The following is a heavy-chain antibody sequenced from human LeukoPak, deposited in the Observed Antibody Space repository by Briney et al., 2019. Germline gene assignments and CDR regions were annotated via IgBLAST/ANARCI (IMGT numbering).Heavy chain of an antibody. CDR3: ARNRNYYGSGSSDS. D-gene: IGHD3-10*01. Sequence: GGSLRLSCAASGFTFSSYSMNWVRQAPGKGLEWISYITSSSSTIFYADSVKGRFTISRDNAKNSLYLQMNSLRDEDTAVYYCARNRNYYGSGSSDSWGQGTLVTVSS. J-gene: IGHJ4*02. CDR2: ITSSSSTI. V-gene: IGHV3-48*02. CDR1: GFTFSSYS.